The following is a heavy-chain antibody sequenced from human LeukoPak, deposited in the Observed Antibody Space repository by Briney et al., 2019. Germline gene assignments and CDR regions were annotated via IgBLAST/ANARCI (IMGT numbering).Heavy chain of an antibody. D-gene: IGHD3-10*01. CDR1: GGTFSSYA. J-gene: IGHJ4*02. Sequence: ASVKVSCKASGGTFSSYAISWVRQAPGQGLEWMGWISPYNGNTNYAQKFQGRVTMTTDTSTSTVYMGLRSLISDDTAIYYCTRDPGVLNYFDYWGQGTLVTVSS. CDR2: ISPYNGNT. V-gene: IGHV1-18*01. CDR3: TRDPGVLNYFDY.